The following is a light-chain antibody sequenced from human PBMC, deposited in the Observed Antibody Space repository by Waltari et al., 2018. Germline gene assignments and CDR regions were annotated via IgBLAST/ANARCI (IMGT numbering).Light chain of an antibody. V-gene: IGLV3-21*02. CDR2: DDS. CDR1: NIGSKS. J-gene: IGLJ2*01. Sequence: SYVLTQPPSVSVAPGQTARITCGGNNIGSKSVHWYQQKPGQAPVLGVYDDSDRPSGIPERFSGSNAGNTATLTSSRVEAGDEADDYCQVWDSSSDHVVFGGGTKLTVL. CDR3: QVWDSSSDHVV.